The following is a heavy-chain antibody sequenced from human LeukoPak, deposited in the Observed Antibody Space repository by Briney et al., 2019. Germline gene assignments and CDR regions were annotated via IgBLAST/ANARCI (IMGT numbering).Heavy chain of an antibody. CDR2: MIPNSGNT. D-gene: IGHD2-2*01. J-gene: IGHJ4*02. CDR3: ATASGSYQPLRYDY. V-gene: IGHV1-8*01. Sequence: GASVKVSCTASGYTFTSYDINWVRQATGQGLEWMGWMIPNSGNTGYPQRFQGRVTMTRNTSISTAYMELSSLRSEDTAVYYCATASGSYQPLRYDYWGQGTLVTVSS. CDR1: GYTFTSYD.